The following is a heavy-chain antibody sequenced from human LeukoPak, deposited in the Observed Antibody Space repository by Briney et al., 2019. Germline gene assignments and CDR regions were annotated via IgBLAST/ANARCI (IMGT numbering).Heavy chain of an antibody. CDR3: ARESIMITFGGLNWFDP. CDR1: GYSISSGYY. D-gene: IGHD3-16*01. CDR2: IYYSGST. V-gene: IGHV4-38-2*02. Sequence: PSETLSLTCTVSGYSISSGYYWGWIRQPPGKGLEWIGSIYYSGSTYYNPSLKSRVTISVDTSKNQFSLKLSSVTAADTAVYYCARESIMITFGGLNWFDPWGQGTLVTVSS. J-gene: IGHJ5*02.